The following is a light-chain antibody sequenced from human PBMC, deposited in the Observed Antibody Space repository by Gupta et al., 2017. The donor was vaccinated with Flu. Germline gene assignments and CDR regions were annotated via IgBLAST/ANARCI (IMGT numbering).Light chain of an antibody. Sequence: EIVLTQSPGTLSLSPGERATLSCRASQSVSSNSLAWFQQKPGQAPRLLIYGASSRAAGCPDRFSGSGSGTEFTLTISRLEPEDFAVYYCQKDCHSPYTFVQGTKMEIK. CDR2: GAS. CDR3: QKDCHSPYT. J-gene: IGKJ2*01. V-gene: IGKV3-20*01. CDR1: QSVSSNS.